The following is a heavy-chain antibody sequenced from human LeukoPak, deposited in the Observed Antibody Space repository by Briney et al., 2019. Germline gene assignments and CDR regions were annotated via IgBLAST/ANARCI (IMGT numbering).Heavy chain of an antibody. CDR1: GGSISSYY. D-gene: IGHD1-26*01. CDR3: ARDVGATPGYFDY. V-gene: IGHV4-59*01. J-gene: IGHJ4*02. CDR2: MYYSGST. Sequence: SETLSLTCTVSGGSISSYYWRWIRQPPGKGLEWIGYMYYSGSTNYNPSTNYNPSLKSRVTISVDTSKNQFSLKLSSVTAADTAVYYCARDVGATPGYFDYWGQGTLVTVSS.